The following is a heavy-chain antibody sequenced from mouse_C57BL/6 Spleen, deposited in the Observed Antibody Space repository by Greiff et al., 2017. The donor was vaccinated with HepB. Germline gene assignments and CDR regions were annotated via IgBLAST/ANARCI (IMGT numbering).Heavy chain of an antibody. CDR2: IDPSDSYT. J-gene: IGHJ2*01. CDR1: GYTFTSYW. V-gene: IGHV1-69*01. Sequence: QVQLQQPGAELVMPGASVKLSCKASGYTFTSYWMHWVKQRPGQGLEWIGEIDPSDSYTNYNQKFKGKSTLTVDKSSSTAYMQLSSLTSEDSAVYYCARSPYYGSSYYFDYWGQGTTLTVSS. CDR3: ARSPYYGSSYYFDY. D-gene: IGHD1-1*01.